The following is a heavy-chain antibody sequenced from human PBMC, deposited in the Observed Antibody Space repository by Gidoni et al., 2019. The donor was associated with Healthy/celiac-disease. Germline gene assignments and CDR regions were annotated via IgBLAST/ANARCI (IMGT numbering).Heavy chain of an antibody. CDR1: GFTFSSYA. V-gene: IGHV3-23*01. D-gene: IGHD6-6*01. Sequence: EVQLLESGGGLVQPGGSLRLSCAASGFTFSSYAMSWVRQAPGKGLEWVSSISASSHSTYYADSVMGRFTISRDNSKSTLYLQINSLRAEDTAVYYCAKTPIAARPYYFDYWGQGTLVTVSS. J-gene: IGHJ4*02. CDR2: ISASSHST. CDR3: AKTPIAARPYYFDY.